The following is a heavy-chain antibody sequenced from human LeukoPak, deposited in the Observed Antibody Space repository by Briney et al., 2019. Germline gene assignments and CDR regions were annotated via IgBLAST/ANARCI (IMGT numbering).Heavy chain of an antibody. CDR3: ARESDYDSSGYYVDYFDY. CDR2: IYTSGST. J-gene: IGHJ4*02. CDR1: GASISDSY. V-gene: IGHV4-4*07. D-gene: IGHD3-22*01. Sequence: SETLSLTCTVSGASISDSYWSWIRQPAGKGLEWIGRIYTSGSTNYNPSLKGRVTMSVDTFKNQFSLKLTSVTAADTAVYYCARESDYDSSGYYVDYFDYWGQGTLVTVSS.